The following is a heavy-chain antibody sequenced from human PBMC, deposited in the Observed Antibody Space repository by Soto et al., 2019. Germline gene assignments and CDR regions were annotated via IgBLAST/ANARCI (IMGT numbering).Heavy chain of an antibody. CDR3: ARDPGYSRGWYSSLTEYSGMDV. V-gene: IGHV3-11*04. CDR1: GFTFSYYY. CDR2: ISSSGTTI. D-gene: IGHD6-19*01. J-gene: IGHJ6*02. Sequence: PGGSLRLSCAASGFTFSYYYMSWIRQAPGKGLEWVSYISSSGTTIYHADSVKGRFTISRDNAKNSLYLQMNSLRAEDTAVYYCARDPGYSRGWYSSLTEYSGMDVWGQGTTVTVSS.